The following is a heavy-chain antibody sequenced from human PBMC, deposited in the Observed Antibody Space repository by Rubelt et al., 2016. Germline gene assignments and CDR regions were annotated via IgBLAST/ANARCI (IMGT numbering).Heavy chain of an antibody. V-gene: IGHV3-23*01. Sequence: GGSLRLSCAASGFTFSNYAMSWVRQAPGKGLEWVSTITISGGSTDYADSVKGRFTISRDNSKNTVYLQMNSLRAEDTAVYYYAKDSRSSGWYAGMDVWGQGTTVTVSS. CDR1: GFTFSNYA. CDR2: ITISGGST. J-gene: IGHJ6*02. CDR3: AKDSRSSGWYAGMDV. D-gene: IGHD6-19*01.